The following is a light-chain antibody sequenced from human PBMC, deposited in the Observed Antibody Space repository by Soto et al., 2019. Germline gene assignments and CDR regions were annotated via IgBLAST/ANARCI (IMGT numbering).Light chain of an antibody. V-gene: IGLV1-40*01. CDR3: QSYYSSLSGSEV. Sequence: QSVLTQPPSVSVAPGQRVTISCTGSSSNIGAGHDVHWYQHLPGTAPKLLIYGNGNRPSGVPDRFSGSKSGTSASLAITGLQTEDEADYYCQSYYSSLSGSEVFGSGTKVTVL. CDR2: GNG. J-gene: IGLJ1*01. CDR1: SSNIGAGHD.